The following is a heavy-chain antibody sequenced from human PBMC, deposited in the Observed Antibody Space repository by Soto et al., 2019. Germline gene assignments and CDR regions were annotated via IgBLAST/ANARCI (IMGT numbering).Heavy chain of an antibody. V-gene: IGHV3-30-3*01. CDR1: GFTFSSYA. J-gene: IGHJ6*02. CDR3: ARVASFGSGWYSYYYYYGMDV. D-gene: IGHD6-19*01. Sequence: GGSLRLSCAASGFTFSSYAMHWVRQAPGKGLEWVAVISYDGSNKYYADSVKGRFTISRDNSKNTLYLQMNSLRAEDTAVYYCARVASFGSGWYSYYYYYGMDVWGQGTTVTVSS. CDR2: ISYDGSNK.